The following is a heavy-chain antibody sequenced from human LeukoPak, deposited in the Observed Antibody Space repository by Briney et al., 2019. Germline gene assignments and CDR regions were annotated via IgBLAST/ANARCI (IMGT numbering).Heavy chain of an antibody. D-gene: IGHD5-12*01. Sequence: SETLSLTCTVSGVSISSYYWSWIRQPPGKGLEWIGYIYYSGSDYVYYNGKTVYNPSLKSRVTISVDTSKTQFSLKLSSVTAADTAVYYCARHPLYSGQLGYWGQGTLVTASS. J-gene: IGHJ4*02. CDR3: ARHPLYSGQLGY. V-gene: IGHV4-59*08. CDR2: IYYSGSDYVYYNGKT. CDR1: GVSISSYY.